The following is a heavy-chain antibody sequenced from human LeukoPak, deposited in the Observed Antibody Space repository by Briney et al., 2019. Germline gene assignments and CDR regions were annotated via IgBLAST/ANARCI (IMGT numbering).Heavy chain of an antibody. D-gene: IGHD1-1*01. V-gene: IGHV4-59*01. CDR1: GGSISTYY. CDR2: IYYSGST. Sequence: SETLSLTCTVSGGSISTYYWSWIRQPPGKGLEWIGYIYYSGSTSYNPSLKSRVTISVDTSKNQFSLKLSSVTAADTAVYYCARDRGRTSFYYWGQGTLVTVSS. J-gene: IGHJ4*02. CDR3: ARDRGRTSFYY.